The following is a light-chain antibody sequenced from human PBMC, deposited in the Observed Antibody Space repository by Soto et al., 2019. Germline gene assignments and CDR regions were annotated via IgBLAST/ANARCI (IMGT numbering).Light chain of an antibody. CDR1: SRDAGGYNY. V-gene: IGLV2-14*01. Sequence: QRVLTQPASGTGSPGRSITISCTGTSRDAGGYNYVSWYQQHPGKAPKLMIYDVSNRPSGVSNRFSGSKSGNTAALTISGLQAEDAADYYCSSYTSSSSLFGTGTKVTV. J-gene: IGLJ1*01. CDR2: DVS. CDR3: SSYTSSSSL.